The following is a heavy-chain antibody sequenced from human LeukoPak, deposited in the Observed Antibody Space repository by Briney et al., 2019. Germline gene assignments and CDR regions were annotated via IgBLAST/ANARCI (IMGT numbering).Heavy chain of an antibody. CDR2: ISSSSSYI. V-gene: IGHV3-21*01. CDR3: ARESYDILTGYYLDY. J-gene: IGHJ4*02. CDR1: GFTFSSYS. Sequence: GGSLRLSCAASGFTFSSYSMNWVRQAPGKGLEWVSSISSSSSYIYYADSVKGRFTISRDNAKNTLYLQMNSLRAEDTAVYYCARESYDILTGYYLDYWGQGTLVTVSS. D-gene: IGHD3-9*01.